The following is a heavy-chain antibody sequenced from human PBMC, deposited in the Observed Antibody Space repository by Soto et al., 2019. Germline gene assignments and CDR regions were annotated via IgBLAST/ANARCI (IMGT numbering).Heavy chain of an antibody. D-gene: IGHD2-15*01. Sequence: GGSLRLSCEASGFMFDNFAMHWVRQAPGKGLEWVAVISYYGGSKYYADSVEGRFTISRDNSKNTLYVQMNSLTPGDTAVYYCARDRCSGDSCYSDFYYGMDVWGRGTTVTVSS. V-gene: IGHV3-30-3*01. J-gene: IGHJ6*02. CDR1: GFMFDNFA. CDR3: ARDRCSGDSCYSDFYYGMDV. CDR2: ISYYGGSK.